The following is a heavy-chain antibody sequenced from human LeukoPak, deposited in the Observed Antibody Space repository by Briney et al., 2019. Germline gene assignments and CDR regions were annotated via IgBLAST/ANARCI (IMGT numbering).Heavy chain of an antibody. CDR1: GYTFTSCY. Sequence: ASVKVSCKASGYTFTSCYMHWVRQAPGQRLEWMGIINPSGGSTSYAQKFQGIVTMTRDTSTSTVYMELSSLRSEDTAVYYCARGDIVLMVYANEGPYYFDYWGQGTLVTVSS. D-gene: IGHD2-8*01. V-gene: IGHV1-46*01. J-gene: IGHJ4*02. CDR2: INPSGGST. CDR3: ARGDIVLMVYANEGPYYFDY.